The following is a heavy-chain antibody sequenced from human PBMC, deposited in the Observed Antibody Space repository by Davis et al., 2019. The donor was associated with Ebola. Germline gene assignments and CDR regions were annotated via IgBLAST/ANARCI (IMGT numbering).Heavy chain of an antibody. Sequence: SVKVSCKASGYTFTSYGISWVRQAPGQGLEWMGRIIPILGIANYAQKFQGRVTITADKSTSTAYMELSSLRSDDTAVYYCARAPYDILTGYNNWFDPWGQGTLVTVSS. V-gene: IGHV1-69*04. CDR1: GYTFTSYG. CDR2: IIPILGIA. D-gene: IGHD3-9*01. J-gene: IGHJ5*02. CDR3: ARAPYDILTGYNNWFDP.